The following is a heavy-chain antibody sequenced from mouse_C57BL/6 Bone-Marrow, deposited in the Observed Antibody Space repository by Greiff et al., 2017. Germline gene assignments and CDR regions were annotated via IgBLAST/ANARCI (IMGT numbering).Heavy chain of an antibody. CDR2: IHPSDGDT. D-gene: IGHD1-1*01. V-gene: IGHV1-74*01. Sequence: QVQLQQPGAELVKPGASVKVSCKASGYTFTSYWMHWVKQRPGQGLEWIGRIHPSDGDTNYNQKFKGKATLTVDKSSSTAYLQLSSLTSEDSAVYYCAITPFTTGAWFAYWGQGTLVTVSA. J-gene: IGHJ3*01. CDR1: GYTFTSYW. CDR3: AITPFTTGAWFAY.